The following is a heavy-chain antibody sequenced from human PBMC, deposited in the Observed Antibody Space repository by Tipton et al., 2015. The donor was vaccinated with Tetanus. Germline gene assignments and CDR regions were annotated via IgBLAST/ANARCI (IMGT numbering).Heavy chain of an antibody. CDR2: ISWNGQTI. CDR1: GFTFDYYA. Sequence: CAASGFTFDYYAMHWVRQTPGRGLEWVSGISWNGQTIDYSDSVKGRFTISRDNAKNSLYLQMNDLRTEDTALYYCAKPFMNTAWNSFALWGRGTMATVSS. V-gene: IGHV3-9*01. J-gene: IGHJ3*01. D-gene: IGHD1-7*01. CDR3: AKPFMNTAWNSFAL.